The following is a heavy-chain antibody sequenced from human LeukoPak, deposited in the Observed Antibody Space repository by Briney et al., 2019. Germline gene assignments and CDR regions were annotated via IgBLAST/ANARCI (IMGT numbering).Heavy chain of an antibody. CDR3: TRGDGSGSPSDFDY. V-gene: IGHV1-18*01. Sequence: ASVKVSCKASGYTCTSYGISWVRQAPGQGLEWMGWISAYNGNTNYAQKLQGRVTMTTDTSTSTAYMELRSLRSDDTAVYYCTRGDGSGSPSDFDYWGQGTLVTVSS. CDR2: ISAYNGNT. CDR1: GYTCTSYG. J-gene: IGHJ4*02. D-gene: IGHD3-10*01.